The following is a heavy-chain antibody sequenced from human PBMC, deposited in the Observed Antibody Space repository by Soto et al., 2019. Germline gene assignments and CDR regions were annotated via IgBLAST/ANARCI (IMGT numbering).Heavy chain of an antibody. CDR1: GFTFSNFG. CDR2: ISSDGSDK. J-gene: IGHJ4*02. V-gene: IGHV3-30*18. D-gene: IGHD2-15*01. Sequence: VQLVESGGGVVQPXRSLRLSCAASGFTFSNFGMHWVRQAPXKGLEWVAVISSDGSDKYYSDSVKGRFTISRDNSKNTLFLQMNSLRVEDTAVYYCAKGSEVARQELDYWGQGXLVTVSS. CDR3: AKGSEVARQELDY.